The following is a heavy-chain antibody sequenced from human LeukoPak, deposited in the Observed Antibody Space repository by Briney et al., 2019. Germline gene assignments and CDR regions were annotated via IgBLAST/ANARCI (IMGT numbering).Heavy chain of an antibody. D-gene: IGHD3-3*01. CDR1: GGSVNSYY. CDR3: AKADDLYSWFDP. V-gene: IGHV4-59*02. J-gene: IGHJ5*02. Sequence: SETLSLTCTVSGGSVNSYYWTWIRQPPGKGLEWIGYASYSGSTNYNPSLKSRVTISIDMSKNQFSLRLSSVTAADTAMYYCAKADDLYSWFDPWGQGTRVTVSS. CDR2: ASYSGST.